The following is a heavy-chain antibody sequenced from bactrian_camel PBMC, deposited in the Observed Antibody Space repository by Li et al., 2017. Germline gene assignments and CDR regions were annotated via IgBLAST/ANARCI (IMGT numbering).Heavy chain of an antibody. CDR1: ENVVRTYC. J-gene: IGHJ4*01. V-gene: IGHV3S53*01. Sequence: HVQLVESGGGSVQAGGSLRLSCTASENVVRTYCMAWFRQAPGKKREGVAAIDSETATYTASVKGRFTISKDIAKNTLYLQMNSLKPDDTALYYCATSGRLGNCWPAPGTTYPQLGRGTQVTVS. CDR2: IDSETA. D-gene: IGHD7*01.